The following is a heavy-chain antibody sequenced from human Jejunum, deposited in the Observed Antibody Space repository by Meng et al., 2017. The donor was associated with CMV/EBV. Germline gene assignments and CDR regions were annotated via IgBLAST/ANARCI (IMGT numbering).Heavy chain of an antibody. CDR1: GAPFTGY. CDR2: ITHSGST. V-gene: IGHV4-34*01. Sequence: QVHPPQWVAAPVKPSETRSLTCGVYGAPFTGYWSWVRQPPGKGLEWIGEITHSGSTNYNVSLKSRVTISIDTSKNQFSLKLSSVTATDTAVYYCAPGFRSWSGSYSSWGQGTLVTVSS. D-gene: IGHD1-26*01. CDR3: APGFRSWSGSYSS. J-gene: IGHJ4*02.